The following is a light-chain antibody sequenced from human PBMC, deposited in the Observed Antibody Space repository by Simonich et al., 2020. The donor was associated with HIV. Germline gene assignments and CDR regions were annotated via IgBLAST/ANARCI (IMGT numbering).Light chain of an antibody. Sequence: DIQLTQSPSFLSASVGDRVTITCRASQGISTYLAWYQQKPGNAPKLLLYTASRLESGVPSRFSGSGSGTDYTLTISSLQPEDFATYYCQQYYSNLVTFGGGTKVEIK. CDR3: QQYYSNLVT. V-gene: IGKV1-NL1*01. CDR2: TAS. CDR1: QGISTY. J-gene: IGKJ4*01.